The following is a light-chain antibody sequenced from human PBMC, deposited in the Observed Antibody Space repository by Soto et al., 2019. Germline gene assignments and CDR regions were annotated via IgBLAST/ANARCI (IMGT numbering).Light chain of an antibody. CDR3: QQYHDWPLT. Sequence: QLTQSPSSLSASVGDRVTITCRASQDISRYLAWYQQRAGKAPKLLIYGASTLQSGVPSRFSGSGSGTEFTLTISSLQPEDFATYHCQQYHDWPLTFGGGTKVEIK. CDR1: QDISRY. J-gene: IGKJ4*01. CDR2: GAS. V-gene: IGKV1-9*01.